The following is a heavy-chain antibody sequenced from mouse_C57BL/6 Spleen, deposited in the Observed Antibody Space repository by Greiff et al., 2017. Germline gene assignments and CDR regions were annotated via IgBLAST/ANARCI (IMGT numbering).Heavy chain of an antibody. CDR2: IYPGSGST. J-gene: IGHJ4*01. CDR1: GYTFTSYW. V-gene: IGHV1-55*01. D-gene: IGHD3-1*01. Sequence: QVHVKQPGAELVKPGASVKMSCKASGYTFTSYWITWVKQRPGQGLEWIGDIYPGSGSTNYNEKFKSKATLTVDTSPSTAYMQLSSLTSEDSAVYYCARQGLYYAMDYWCQGPSVTVSS. CDR3: ARQGLYYAMDY.